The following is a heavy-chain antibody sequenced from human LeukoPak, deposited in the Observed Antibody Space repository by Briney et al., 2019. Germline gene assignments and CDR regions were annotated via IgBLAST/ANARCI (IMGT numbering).Heavy chain of an antibody. Sequence: SVKVSCKASGGTFSSYGISWVRQAPGQGLEWMGGIIPIFGTANYAQKFQGRVTITADKSTSTAYMELSSLRSEDTAVYYCARGLRYFDWLFLWGQGTLVTVSS. CDR1: GGTFSSYG. D-gene: IGHD3-9*01. CDR3: ARGLRYFDWLFL. J-gene: IGHJ5*02. CDR2: IIPIFGTA. V-gene: IGHV1-69*06.